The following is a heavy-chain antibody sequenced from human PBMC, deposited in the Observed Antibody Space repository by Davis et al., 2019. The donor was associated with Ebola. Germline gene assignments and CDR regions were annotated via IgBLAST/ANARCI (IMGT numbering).Heavy chain of an antibody. Sequence: SETLSLTCTVSGGSISSYYWSWIRQPPGKGLEWMGYIYYSGSTNYNPSLKSRVTISVDTSKNQFSLKLSSVTAADTAVYYCARVYYDILTGYTPFDYWGQGTLVTVSS. CDR2: IYYSGST. D-gene: IGHD3-9*01. J-gene: IGHJ4*02. CDR3: ARVYYDILTGYTPFDY. CDR1: GGSISSYY. V-gene: IGHV4-59*08.